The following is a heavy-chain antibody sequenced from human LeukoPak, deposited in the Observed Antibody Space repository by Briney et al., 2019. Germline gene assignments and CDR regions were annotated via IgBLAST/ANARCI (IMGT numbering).Heavy chain of an antibody. V-gene: IGHV4-31*03. Sequence: SETLSLTCTVSGASFSSGDQYWNWIRQSPGKGLEWIGSLHPSGNLYNNPSLEGRVTMSVDTSKNQFSLNLNSVTAADTAVYFCSRGLDSRKLGYWGQGTLVTVSS. J-gene: IGHJ4*02. CDR2: LHPSGNL. D-gene: IGHD3-22*01. CDR3: SRGLDSRKLGY. CDR1: GASFSSGDQY.